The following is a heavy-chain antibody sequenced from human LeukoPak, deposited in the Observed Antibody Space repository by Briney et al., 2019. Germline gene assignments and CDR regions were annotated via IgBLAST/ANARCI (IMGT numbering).Heavy chain of an antibody. CDR3: ARDPRRGDYGQPRYYYGMDV. CDR1: GYTFTTYY. V-gene: IGHV1-18*01. Sequence: ASVKVSCKASGYTFTTYYMHWVRQAPGQGLEWMGWISAYNGNTNYAQKLQGRVTMTTDTSTSTAYMELRSLRSDDTAVYYCARDPRRGDYGQPRYYYGMDVWGQGTTVTVSS. J-gene: IGHJ6*02. CDR2: ISAYNGNT. D-gene: IGHD4-17*01.